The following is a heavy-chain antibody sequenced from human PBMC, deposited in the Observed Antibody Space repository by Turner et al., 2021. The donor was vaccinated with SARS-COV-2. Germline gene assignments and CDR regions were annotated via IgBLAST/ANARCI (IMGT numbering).Heavy chain of an antibody. J-gene: IGHJ4*02. CDR1: GLPFSNAW. Sequence: EVQLVESGGGLVKPGGSLSLSCAHSGLPFSNAWLCWVRQAPGKGLVGVVRINRKTDGGTADYAAPVKGRFTISRDDSKNTLYLQMNGLKTEDTAVYYCTTGKTYYYVSSAYYYSVDYWGQGTLVTVSS. CDR2: INRKTDGGTA. D-gene: IGHD3-22*01. V-gene: IGHV3-15*01. CDR3: TTGKTYYYVSSAYYYSVDY.